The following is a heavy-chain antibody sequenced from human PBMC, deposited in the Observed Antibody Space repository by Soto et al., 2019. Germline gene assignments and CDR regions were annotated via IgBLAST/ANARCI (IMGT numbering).Heavy chain of an antibody. CDR3: ARDGTDTAMVWGYYGMDV. D-gene: IGHD5-18*01. V-gene: IGHV4-4*02. CDR1: GGSISSSNC. J-gene: IGHJ6*02. CDR2: IYHSGST. Sequence: PSETLSLTCAVSGGSISSSNCWSWVRQPPGKGLEWIGEIYHSGSTNYNPSLKSRVTISVDKSKNQFSLKLSSVTAADTAVYYCARDGTDTAMVWGYYGMDVWGQGTTVTVS.